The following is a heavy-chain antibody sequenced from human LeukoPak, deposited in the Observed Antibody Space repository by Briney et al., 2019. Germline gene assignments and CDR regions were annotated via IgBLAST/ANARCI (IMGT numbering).Heavy chain of an antibody. J-gene: IGHJ4*02. V-gene: IGHV3-30*04. CDR3: ARDRGPTIAVPYYFDS. Sequence: GGSLRLSCAASGFSFSSFAFHWVRQAPGKGLEGVAVISSDGGNIYYADSVTGRTLISRDNSKNTLYLLFYSLKPEDTAVYYCARDRGPTIAVPYYFDSWGQGTVVNVSS. CDR1: GFSFSSFA. CDR2: ISSDGGNI. D-gene: IGHD6-19*01.